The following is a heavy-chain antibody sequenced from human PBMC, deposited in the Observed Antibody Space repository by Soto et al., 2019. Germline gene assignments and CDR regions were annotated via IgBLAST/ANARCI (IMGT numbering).Heavy chain of an antibody. D-gene: IGHD6-19*01. Sequence: GESLKISCKGSGYSFTTYWIGWVRQLPGQGLEWMGVMFPGDSDTRYSPSFQGQVTMSADPSTNTAYLEWSSLKAADSAMYYCARVPDSSLGTMDVWGQGTTVTVLL. V-gene: IGHV5-51*01. CDR3: ARVPDSSLGTMDV. J-gene: IGHJ6*02. CDR1: GYSFTTYW. CDR2: MFPGDSDT.